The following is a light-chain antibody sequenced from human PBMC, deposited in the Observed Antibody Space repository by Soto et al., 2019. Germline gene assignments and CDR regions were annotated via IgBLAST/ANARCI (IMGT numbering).Light chain of an antibody. J-gene: IGKJ5*01. CDR1: QSVSTN. CDR3: QHFGGTTFT. CDR2: GAS. V-gene: IGKV3-15*01. Sequence: EIVMTQSPATLSVSPVERATLSSRASQSVSTNLAWYQQKPGQGPGFLIFGASTRAIGIPARFSGSGSGTDFTLTISSLQSEDFAVYYCQHFGGTTFTFGQGTRLEIK.